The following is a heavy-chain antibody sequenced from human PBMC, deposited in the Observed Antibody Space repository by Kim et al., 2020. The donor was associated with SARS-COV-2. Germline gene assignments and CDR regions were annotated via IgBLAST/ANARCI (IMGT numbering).Heavy chain of an antibody. J-gene: IGHJ3*02. CDR3: ARGPHRAYLAAFDI. Sequence: NPSLKSRVTISVDTAKNQFSLKLSSVTAADTAVYYCARGPHRAYLAAFDIWGQGTMVTVSS. V-gene: IGHV4-34*01.